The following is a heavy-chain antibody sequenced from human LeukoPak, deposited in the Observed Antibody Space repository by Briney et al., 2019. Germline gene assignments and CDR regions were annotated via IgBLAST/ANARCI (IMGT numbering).Heavy chain of an antibody. CDR2: IYYSGST. Sequence: KPSETLSLTCAVYDVSFSGYYWSWIRQPPGKGLEWIGYIYYSGSTNYNPSLKSRVTISVDTSKNQFSLKLSSVTAADTAVYYCARDLGAYDAFDIWGQGTMVTVSS. CDR1: DVSFSGYY. CDR3: ARDLGAYDAFDI. V-gene: IGHV4-59*01. J-gene: IGHJ3*02. D-gene: IGHD1-26*01.